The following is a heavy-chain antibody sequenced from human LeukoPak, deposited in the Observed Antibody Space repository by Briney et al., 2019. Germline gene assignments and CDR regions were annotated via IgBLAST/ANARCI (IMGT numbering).Heavy chain of an antibody. Sequence: GGSLRLSCAASGFTFSSYGMHWVRQAPGKGLEWVAVISYDGINKYYADTVKGRFTISRDNSKNTLYLQMNSLRGEDLAVYYCAQEDYYDSSAYLGHWGQGTLVTVSS. CDR2: ISYDGINK. J-gene: IGHJ4*02. V-gene: IGHV3-30*18. CDR1: GFTFSSYG. CDR3: AQEDYYDSSAYLGH. D-gene: IGHD3-22*01.